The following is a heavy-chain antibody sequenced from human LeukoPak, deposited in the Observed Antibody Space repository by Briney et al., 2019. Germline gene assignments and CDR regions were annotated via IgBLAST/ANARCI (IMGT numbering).Heavy chain of an antibody. V-gene: IGHV3-33*01. D-gene: IGHD3-22*01. Sequence: GRSLRLSCAASGFTFSSYGMHWVRQAPGKGLEWVAVIWYDGSNKHYADSVKGRFTISRDNSKNTLYLQMNSLRAEDTAVYYCARERTYYYDSSGYPERYFDYWGQGTLVTVSS. CDR3: ARERTYYYDSSGYPERYFDY. J-gene: IGHJ4*02. CDR1: GFTFSSYG. CDR2: IWYDGSNK.